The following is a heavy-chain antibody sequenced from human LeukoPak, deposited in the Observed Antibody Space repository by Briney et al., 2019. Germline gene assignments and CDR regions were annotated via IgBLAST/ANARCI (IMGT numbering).Heavy chain of an antibody. D-gene: IGHD6-13*01. Sequence: PGGSLRLSCAASGCTFSSYSTSWVRQAPGKGLEWVWAISSSSSYIYYADSVKGRFTISRDNAKKSLYLQRNSLRAEDTAVYYCATGKGGIAAAGTFDYWGQGTLVTVSS. CDR1: GCTFSSYS. CDR3: ATGKGGIAAAGTFDY. V-gene: IGHV3-21*01. J-gene: IGHJ4*02. CDR2: ISSSSSYI.